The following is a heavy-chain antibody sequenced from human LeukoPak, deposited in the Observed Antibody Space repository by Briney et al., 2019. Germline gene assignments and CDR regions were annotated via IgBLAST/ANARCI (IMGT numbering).Heavy chain of an antibody. Sequence: SETLSLTCTVSGGSISSYYWSRIRQPPGKGLEWIGYIYYSGSTNYNPSLKSRVTISVDTSKNQFSLKLSSVTAADTAVYYCAREGTMVRSFDYWGQGTLVTVSS. CDR3: AREGTMVRSFDY. J-gene: IGHJ4*02. CDR1: GGSISSYY. D-gene: IGHD3-10*01. V-gene: IGHV4-59*01. CDR2: IYYSGST.